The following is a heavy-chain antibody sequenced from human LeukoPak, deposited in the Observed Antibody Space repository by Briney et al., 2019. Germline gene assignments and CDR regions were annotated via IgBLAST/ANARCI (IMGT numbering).Heavy chain of an antibody. CDR3: ADIVPGARD. Sequence: GGSLRLSYVASGLTFTSSAMSWVRQAPGRGLEWVSAITGSGGRTYYADSVKGRFTISRDNAKNTLYLQMNSLRVEDTAVYYCADIVPGARDWGQGTLVTVSS. CDR1: GLTFTSSA. V-gene: IGHV3-23*01. CDR2: ITGSGGRT. D-gene: IGHD2-8*02. J-gene: IGHJ4*02.